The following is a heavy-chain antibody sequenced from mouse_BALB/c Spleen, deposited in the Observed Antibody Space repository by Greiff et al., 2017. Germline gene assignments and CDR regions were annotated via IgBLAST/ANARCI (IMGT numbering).Heavy chain of an antibody. Sequence: QVQLQQSGPQLVRPGASVKISCKASGYSFTSYWMHWVKQRPGQGLEWIGMIDPSDSETRLNQKFKDNATLTVDKSSSTAYMQLSSPTSEDSAVYYCARGAYEAWFAYWGQGTLVTVSA. D-gene: IGHD1-1*01. CDR1: GYSFTSYW. J-gene: IGHJ3*01. CDR2: IDPSDSET. V-gene: IGHV1S127*01. CDR3: ARGAYEAWFAY.